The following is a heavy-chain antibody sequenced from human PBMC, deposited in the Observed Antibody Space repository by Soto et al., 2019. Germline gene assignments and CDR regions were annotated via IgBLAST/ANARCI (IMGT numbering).Heavy chain of an antibody. CDR1: GYTSTGYY. CDR3: ARGDSSSGYSVYGMDV. V-gene: IGHV1-2*04. CDR2: INPNSGGT. D-gene: IGHD6-13*01. Sequence: VKASGKAPGYTSTGYYMHWGRQAPEQGLEGMGWINPNSGGTNYAQKFQGWVTMTRDTSISTAYMELSRLRSDDTAVYYCARGDSSSGYSVYGMDVWGQGTTVTV. J-gene: IGHJ6*02.